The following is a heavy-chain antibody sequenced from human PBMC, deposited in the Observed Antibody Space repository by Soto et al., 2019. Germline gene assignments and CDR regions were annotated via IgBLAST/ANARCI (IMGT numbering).Heavy chain of an antibody. J-gene: IGHJ5*02. CDR3: AREQSTYYYGSGSYKPNWFDP. CDR1: GYTFTGYY. D-gene: IGHD3-10*01. Sequence: GALVKVSCKASGYTFTGYYIHWVRQAPGQRLEGMGWINPNSGDTNYAQKFQGWVTMTRDTSISTAYMELSRLRSDDTAVYYCAREQSTYYYGSGSYKPNWFDPWGQGTLVTVSS. V-gene: IGHV1-2*04. CDR2: INPNSGDT.